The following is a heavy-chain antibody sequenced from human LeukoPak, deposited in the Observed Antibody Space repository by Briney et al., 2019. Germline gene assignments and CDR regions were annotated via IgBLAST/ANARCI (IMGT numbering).Heavy chain of an antibody. V-gene: IGHV1-3*01. D-gene: IGHD2-15*01. CDR2: MNGGNGNT. J-gene: IGHJ6*03. CDR3: ARGRGTSGSNRDFYYYYYMDV. Sequence: VASVKVSCKAPGYIFTDYAIHWLRQAPGQRPEWMGWMNGGNGNTKYSQKFQGRITLIRDTSAATAYMELSSLRHDDLAVYYCARGRGTSGSNRDFYYYYYMDVWGKGTTVTVSS. CDR1: GYIFTDYA.